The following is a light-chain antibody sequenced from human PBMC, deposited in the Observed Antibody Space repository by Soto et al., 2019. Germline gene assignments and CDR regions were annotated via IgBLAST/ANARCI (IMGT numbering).Light chain of an antibody. V-gene: IGLV2-14*01. Sequence: HCALTQPASVSGSPGQSITISCSGTSSDVGGYKYVSWYQQHPGKAPKLMIYEVSYRPSGVSNRFSGSKSGNTASLTITGLQAEDEADDYCSSYIISFPLVFGTGIKV. CDR3: SSYIISFPLV. CDR2: EVS. J-gene: IGLJ1*01. CDR1: SSDVGGYKY.